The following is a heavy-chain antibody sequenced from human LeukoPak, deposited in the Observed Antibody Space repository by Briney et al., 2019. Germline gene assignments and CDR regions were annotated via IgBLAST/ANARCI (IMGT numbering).Heavy chain of an antibody. CDR3: ARGRRWLQSPFDY. Sequence: SETLSLTCAVYGGSFSGYYWSWIRQPPGKGLERIGEINHSGSTNYNPSLKSRVTISVDTSKNQFSLKLSSVTAADTAVYYCARGRRWLQSPFDYWGQGTLVTVSS. D-gene: IGHD5-24*01. CDR2: INHSGST. CDR1: GGSFSGYY. J-gene: IGHJ4*02. V-gene: IGHV4-34*01.